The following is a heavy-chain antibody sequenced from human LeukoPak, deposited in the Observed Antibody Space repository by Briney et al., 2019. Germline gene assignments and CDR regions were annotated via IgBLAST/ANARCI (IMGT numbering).Heavy chain of an antibody. J-gene: IGHJ4*02. CDR3: AREGYGGYGPGTFDY. CDR2: VYYTGST. D-gene: IGHD5-12*01. CDR1: GGSISSYY. V-gene: IGHV4-59*01. Sequence: PSETLSLTCTVSGGSISSYYWSWIRQPPGKGLEWIGNVYYTGSTNYNPSLKGRVTISVDTSKNQFSLKLSSVTAADTAVYYCAREGYGGYGPGTFDYWGQGTLVTVSS.